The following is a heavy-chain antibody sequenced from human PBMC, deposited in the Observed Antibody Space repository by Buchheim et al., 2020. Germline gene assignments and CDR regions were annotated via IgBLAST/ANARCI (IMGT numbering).Heavy chain of an antibody. V-gene: IGHV3-23*01. J-gene: IGHJ4*02. Sequence: EVPLLESGGGLVQPGGSLRLSCVVSGITFSSNAMSWVRQAPGKRLEWVSSISGSGCCTYYPDSMKGRFTIFRDNSKKPLYLQINSLRAEDTAVYYCTRLTSSYWGQGTL. CDR1: GITFSSNA. CDR2: ISGSGCCT. CDR3: TRLTSSY. D-gene: IGHD3-16*01.